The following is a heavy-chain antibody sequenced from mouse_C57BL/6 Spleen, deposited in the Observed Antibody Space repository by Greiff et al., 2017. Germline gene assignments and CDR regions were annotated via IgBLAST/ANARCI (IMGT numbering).Heavy chain of an antibody. J-gene: IGHJ4*01. CDR2: INPSNGGT. V-gene: IGHV1-53*01. Sequence: QVQLQQPGAELVKPGASVKLSCKASGYTFTSYWMDWVKQRPGQGLEWIGNINPSNGGTNYNEKFKSKATLTVDKSSSTAYMQLSSLTSDDSAVYYCARRYYGNDAMDYWGQGTSVTVSA. D-gene: IGHD1-2*01. CDR3: ARRYYGNDAMDY. CDR1: GYTFTSYW.